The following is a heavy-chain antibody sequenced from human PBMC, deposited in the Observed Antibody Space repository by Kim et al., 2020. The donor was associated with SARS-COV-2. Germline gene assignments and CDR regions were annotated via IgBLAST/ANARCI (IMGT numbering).Heavy chain of an antibody. CDR2: IIPILGLA. Sequence: SVKVSCKASGGTFSSYTISWVRQAPGQGLEWMGRIIPILGLANYAQKFQGRVTITADKSTSTAYMELSSLRSEDTAVYYCARGEGMGGDVYGAHSFSEVWGRGTLVTVSS. V-gene: IGHV1-69*02. CDR1: GGTFSSYT. J-gene: IGHJ2*01. D-gene: IGHD2-21*02. CDR3: ARGEGMGGDVYGAHSFSEV.